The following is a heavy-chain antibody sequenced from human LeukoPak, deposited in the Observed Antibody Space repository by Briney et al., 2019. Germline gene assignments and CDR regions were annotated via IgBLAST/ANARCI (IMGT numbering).Heavy chain of an antibody. J-gene: IGHJ4*02. V-gene: IGHV1-69*01. Sequence: SVTLSCKASGGTFSSHAISWVRQAPGQGLEWMGAIIPISGTSNYAQKFRGRVTITADESTSTAYMELSSLRSEDTAVFYCARWAGYTSGWYWGPFDYWGQGTLVTASS. CDR2: IIPISGTS. CDR3: ARWAGYTSGWYWGPFDY. D-gene: IGHD6-19*01. CDR1: GGTFSSHA.